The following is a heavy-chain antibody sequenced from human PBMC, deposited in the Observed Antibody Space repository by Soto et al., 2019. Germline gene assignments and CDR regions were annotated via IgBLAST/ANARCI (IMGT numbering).Heavy chain of an antibody. J-gene: IGHJ4*02. CDR2: ISGTGGYT. V-gene: IGHV3-23*01. CDR1: GFTFNSYT. Sequence: EVHLLESGGGLVQPGGSLRLSCAASGFTFNSYTMSWVRQAPGKGLEWVSAISGTGGYTYYADSVKGRFTISRDNSRNTLYLQMNSLRAEDTAVYYCAKPQWELLDWGQETLVTVSS. D-gene: IGHD1-26*01. CDR3: AKPQWELLD.